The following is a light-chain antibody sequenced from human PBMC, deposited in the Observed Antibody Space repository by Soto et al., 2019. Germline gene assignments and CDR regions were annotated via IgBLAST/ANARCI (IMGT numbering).Light chain of an antibody. CDR1: SSDVGCYNH. CDR3: SSYAASNNFYFV. J-gene: IGLJ3*02. V-gene: IGLV2-8*01. CDR2: EVT. Sequence: QSALTQPPSVSGSPGQSVTISCTGTSSDVGCYNHVSWYQQYPGTAPKLMIYEVTKRPSGVPDRFSGSKSGNTASLTVSGLQAEDEADYYCSSYAASNNFYFVFGGGTKVTVL.